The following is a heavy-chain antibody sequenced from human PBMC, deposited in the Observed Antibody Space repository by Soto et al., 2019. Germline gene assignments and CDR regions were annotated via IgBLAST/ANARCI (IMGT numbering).Heavy chain of an antibody. Sequence: QVQLVQSGAEVRKPGSSVKVSCTASGDTFNFYTISWVRQAPGQGLEWMGRVIPMLRMSNYAQKFQVRVTISADKSTSTAYMALSSLRSDDTAVYYCATNYGSGSTHFDYWGQGTLVTVSS. V-gene: IGHV1-69*02. J-gene: IGHJ4*02. CDR1: GDTFNFYT. D-gene: IGHD3-10*01. CDR2: VIPMLRMS. CDR3: ATNYGSGSTHFDY.